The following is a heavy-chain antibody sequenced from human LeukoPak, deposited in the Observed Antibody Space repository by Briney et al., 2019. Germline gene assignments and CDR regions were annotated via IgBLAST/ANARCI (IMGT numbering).Heavy chain of an antibody. D-gene: IGHD6-13*01. Sequence: ASVKVSCKASGYTFTSYDINWVRQATGQGLEWMGWMNPNSGNTGYAQKFQGRVTMTRNTSISTAYMELSSLRSEDTAVYYCARLGVSHSPYSSSWYDWFDPWGQGTLVTVSS. V-gene: IGHV1-8*01. J-gene: IGHJ5*02. CDR1: GYTFTSYD. CDR3: ARLGVSHSPYSSSWYDWFDP. CDR2: MNPNSGNT.